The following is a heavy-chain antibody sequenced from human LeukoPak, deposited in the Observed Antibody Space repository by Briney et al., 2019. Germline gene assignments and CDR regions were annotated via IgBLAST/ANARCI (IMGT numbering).Heavy chain of an antibody. CDR2: IIPILGIA. CDR1: GGTFSSYA. CDR3: ARDPFYYDSSGYYYGGFDY. Sequence: SVKVSCKASGGTFSSYAISWVRQAPGQGLEWMGRIIPILGIANYAQKFQGRVTITADKSTSTAYMELSSLRSEDTAVYYCARDPFYYDSSGYYYGGFDYWGQGTLVTVSS. D-gene: IGHD3-22*01. V-gene: IGHV1-69*04. J-gene: IGHJ4*02.